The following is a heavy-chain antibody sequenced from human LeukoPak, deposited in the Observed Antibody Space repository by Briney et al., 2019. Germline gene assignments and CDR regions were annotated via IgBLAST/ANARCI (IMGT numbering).Heavy chain of an antibody. V-gene: IGHV1-46*01. CDR2: INPSGGST. CDR1: GYTFTSYY. D-gene: IGHD7-27*01. CDR3: AGASEEFLGY. J-gene: IGHJ4*02. Sequence: GGSVTVSCKASGYTFTSYYMHWVRQAPGQGLEWMGIINPSGGSTNYAQKFQGRVTMTRDRSTRTVYMEVSRLREEDTGGYYCAGASEEFLGYWGQGALVTVSS.